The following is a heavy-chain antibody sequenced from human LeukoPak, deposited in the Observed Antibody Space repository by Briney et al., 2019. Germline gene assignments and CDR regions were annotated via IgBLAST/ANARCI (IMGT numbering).Heavy chain of an antibody. CDR1: GFTFSSYA. CDR3: ARWAYYYDSSGYQKDY. J-gene: IGHJ4*02. V-gene: IGHV3-21*01. Sequence: GGSLRLSCAASGFTFSSYAMSWVRQAPGKGLEWVSSISSSSYIYYADSVKGRFTISRDNAKNSLYLQMNSLRAEDTAVYYCARWAYYYDSSGYQKDYWGQGTLVTVSS. CDR2: ISSSSYI. D-gene: IGHD3-22*01.